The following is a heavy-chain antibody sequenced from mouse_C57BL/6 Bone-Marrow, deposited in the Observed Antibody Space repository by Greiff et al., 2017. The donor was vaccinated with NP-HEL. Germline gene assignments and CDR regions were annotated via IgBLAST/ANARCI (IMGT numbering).Heavy chain of an antibody. CDR2: IDPSDSET. CDR3: ASGGLRRTWFAY. J-gene: IGHJ3*01. CDR1: GYTFTSYW. V-gene: IGHV1-52*01. D-gene: IGHD2-4*01. Sequence: VQLKESGAELVRPGSSVKLSCKASGYTFTSYWMHWVKQRPIQGLEWIGNIDPSDSETHYNQKFKDKATLTVDKSSSTAYMQLSSLTSEDSAVYYCASGGLRRTWFAYWGQGTLVTVSA.